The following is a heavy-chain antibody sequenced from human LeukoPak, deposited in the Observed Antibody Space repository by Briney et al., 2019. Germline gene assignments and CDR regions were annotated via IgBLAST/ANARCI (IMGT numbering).Heavy chain of an antibody. Sequence: ASVTVSCKASGYTFTNYGITWVRQAPGQGLEWMEWVSGGSSNTNLAQRFQARVTMTTDTSTSTAYMELRSLRSDDTAVYYCARVKARSGSYSLDYWGQGTLVTVPS. D-gene: IGHD1-26*01. CDR1: GYTFTNYG. V-gene: IGHV1-18*01. J-gene: IGHJ4*02. CDR2: VSGGSSNT. CDR3: ARVKARSGSYSLDY.